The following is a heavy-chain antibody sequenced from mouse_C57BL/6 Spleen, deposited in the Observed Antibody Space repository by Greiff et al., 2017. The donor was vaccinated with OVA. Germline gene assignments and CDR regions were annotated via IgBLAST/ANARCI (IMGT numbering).Heavy chain of an antibody. D-gene: IGHD1-2*01. CDR3: ASRLPYFDY. Sequence: VQLQQPGAELVKPGASVKLSCKASGYTFTSYWMQWVKQRPGQGLEWIGEIDPSDSYTNYNQKFKGKATLTVDTSSSTAYMQLSSLTSEDSAVYYCASRLPYFDYWGQGTTLTVSS. V-gene: IGHV1-50*01. J-gene: IGHJ2*01. CDR2: IDPSDSYT. CDR1: GYTFTSYW.